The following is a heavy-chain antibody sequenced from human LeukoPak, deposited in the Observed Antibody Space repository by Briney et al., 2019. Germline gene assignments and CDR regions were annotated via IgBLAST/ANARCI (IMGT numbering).Heavy chain of an antibody. CDR3: AKSVDFTGYSSWYY. J-gene: IGHJ4*02. CDR2: ISGSGIRT. Sequence: GGSLRLSCAASGFTFSHHGMHWVRQAPGKGLEWVSGISGSGIRTFSADSVKGRFTISRDNSKNTLYLQIHSLRAEDTAVYYCAKSVDFTGYSSWYYWGRGTLVTVSS. D-gene: IGHD3-9*01. V-gene: IGHV3-NL1*01. CDR1: GFTFSHHG.